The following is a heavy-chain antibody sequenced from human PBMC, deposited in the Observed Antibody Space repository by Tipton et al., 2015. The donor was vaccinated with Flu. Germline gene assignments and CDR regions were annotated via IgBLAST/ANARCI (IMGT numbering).Heavy chain of an antibody. Sequence: GLVKPSETLSLTCTVSGGSISTSHYYWGWIRQPPGKGLEWIGSIYYSGSTYYNPSLKSRVTISVDTSKNQFSLKLSSVTAADTAVYYCARLSYYDVDLKNFYFDHWGQGALVTVSS. J-gene: IGHJ4*02. CDR2: IYYSGST. D-gene: IGHD3-10*02. CDR1: GGSISTSHYY. CDR3: ARLSYYDVDLKNFYFDH. V-gene: IGHV4-39*01.